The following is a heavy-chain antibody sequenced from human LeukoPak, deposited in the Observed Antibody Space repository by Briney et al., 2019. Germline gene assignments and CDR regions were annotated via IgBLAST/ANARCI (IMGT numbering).Heavy chain of an antibody. J-gene: IGHJ6*03. D-gene: IGHD5-12*01. V-gene: IGHV3-20*04. CDR3: ARAVATIDYYYYYMDV. Sequence: PGGSLRLSCAASGFTFSSYWMSWVRQAPGKGLEWVSGINWNGGSTGYADSVKGRFTISRDNAKNSLYLQMNSLRAEDTALYYCARAVATIDYYYYYMDVWGKGTSVTVSS. CDR2: INWNGGST. CDR1: GFTFSSYW.